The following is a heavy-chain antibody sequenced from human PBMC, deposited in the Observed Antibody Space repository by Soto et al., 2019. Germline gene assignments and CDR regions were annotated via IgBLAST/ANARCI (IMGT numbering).Heavy chain of an antibody. V-gene: IGHV3-74*03. CDR3: AKDLSWGQCDY. CDR2: IKTDGTAT. Sequence: EVQLVESGGGLVQPGGSLRLSRAASGFTFSRYWMHWVRQDPGKGLVWVSSIKTDGTATQYADSVKGRFTVSRDNAKNTLNLQMNSLRAEDTAVDYCAKDLSWGQCDYWGQGTLVTVSS. J-gene: IGHJ4*02. CDR1: GFTFSRYW. D-gene: IGHD3-16*01.